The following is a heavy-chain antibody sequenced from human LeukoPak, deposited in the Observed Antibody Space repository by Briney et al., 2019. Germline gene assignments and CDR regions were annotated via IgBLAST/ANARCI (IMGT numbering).Heavy chain of an antibody. CDR2: IYYSGST. J-gene: IGHJ4*02. V-gene: IGHV4-59*01. CDR1: GGSISSYY. Sequence: SSETLSLTCTVSGGSISSYYWSRIRQPPGKGLEWIGYIYYSGSTNYNPSLKSRVTISVDTSKNQFSLKLSSVTAADTAVYYCARERRIGYSQGSSIFDYWGQGTLVSVSS. CDR3: ARERRIGYSQGSSIFDY. D-gene: IGHD5-18*01.